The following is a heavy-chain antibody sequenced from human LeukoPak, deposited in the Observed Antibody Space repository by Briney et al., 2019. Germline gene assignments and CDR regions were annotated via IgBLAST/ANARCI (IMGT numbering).Heavy chain of an antibody. J-gene: IGHJ4*02. V-gene: IGHV4-59*01. Sequence: SETLSLTCTVSGGSISSYYWSWIRQPPGKGLEWIGYIYYSGSTNYNPSLKSRVTISVDTSKNQFSLKLSPVTAADTAVYYCARDGGYSGYDGFDYWGQGTLVTVSS. CDR3: ARDGGYSGYDGFDY. D-gene: IGHD5-12*01. CDR1: GGSISSYY. CDR2: IYYSGST.